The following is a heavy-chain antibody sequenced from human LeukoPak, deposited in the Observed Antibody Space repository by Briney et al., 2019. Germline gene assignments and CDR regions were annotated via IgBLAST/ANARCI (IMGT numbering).Heavy chain of an antibody. CDR1: GVSIRSSSFY. V-gene: IGHV4-39*01. CDR3: ARLRGYSYGYADY. CDR2: IYYSGST. Sequence: SETLSLTCTVSGVSIRSSSFYWGWIRQPPGKGLEWIGSIYYSGSTYYDPSLKSRVTISVDTSKNQFSLKLTSVTAADTAVYYCARLRGYSYGYADYWGQGTLVTVSS. J-gene: IGHJ4*02. D-gene: IGHD5-18*01.